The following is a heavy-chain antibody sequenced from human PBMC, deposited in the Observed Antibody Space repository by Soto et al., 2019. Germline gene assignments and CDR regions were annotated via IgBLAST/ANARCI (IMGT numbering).Heavy chain of an antibody. D-gene: IGHD3-16*02. CDR2: ISGSGGST. J-gene: IGHJ1*01. CDR1: GFTFSSYA. CDR3: AKDLSAIVEYFQH. Sequence: GGSLRLSCAASGFTFSSYAMSWVRQAPGKGLEWVSAISGSGGSTYYADSVKGRFTISRDNSKNTLYLRMNSLRAEDTAVYYCAKDLSAIVEYFQHWGQGTLVTVSS. V-gene: IGHV3-23*01.